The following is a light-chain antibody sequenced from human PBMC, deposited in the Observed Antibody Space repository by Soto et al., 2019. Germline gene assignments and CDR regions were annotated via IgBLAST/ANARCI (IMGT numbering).Light chain of an antibody. CDR1: QSVSSNY. V-gene: IGKV3-20*01. CDR3: QQYGSSPRT. Sequence: EIVLTQSPGTLSLSPGERDTLSCRASQSVSSNYLAWYQQKPGQAPRLLIYGASSRATGIPDRFSGSGSGTDFTLTISRLEPEDFAVYYCQQYGSSPRTFGQGTKVEIK. J-gene: IGKJ1*01. CDR2: GAS.